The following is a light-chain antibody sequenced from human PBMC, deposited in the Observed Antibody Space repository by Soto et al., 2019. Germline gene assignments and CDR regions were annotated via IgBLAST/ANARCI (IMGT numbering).Light chain of an antibody. Sequence: EIVLTQSPATLSLSPGERATLSCRASQSVSSYLAWYQQKPGQAPRLLIYDVSNRATGIPARFSGSGSGTEFTLTISRLEPEDFAVYYCQQYNFWPQTFGLGTKVDIK. V-gene: IGKV3-11*01. CDR1: QSVSSY. CDR2: DVS. CDR3: QQYNFWPQT. J-gene: IGKJ1*01.